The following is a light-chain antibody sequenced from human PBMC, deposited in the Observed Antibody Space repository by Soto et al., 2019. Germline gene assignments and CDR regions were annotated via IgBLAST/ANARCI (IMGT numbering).Light chain of an antibody. CDR3: QYYTSYPHT. J-gene: IGKJ2*01. CDR2: AAS. V-gene: IGKV1-9*01. Sequence: DIQLTQSPSFLSASVGDRVTITCRASQDISTYLAWYQQTPGRAPKVLVYAASTLQSGVPSRFSGSGSGTKFTLTISSLQPADFATYYCQYYTSYPHTFGHGTKLEI. CDR1: QDISTY.